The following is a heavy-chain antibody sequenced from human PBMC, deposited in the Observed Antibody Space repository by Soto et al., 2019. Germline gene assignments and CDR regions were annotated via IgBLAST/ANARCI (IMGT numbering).Heavy chain of an antibody. V-gene: IGHV3-30*18. CDR1: GFNFTNHG. D-gene: IGHD3-10*01. CDR3: TKERLRFGELSVDYYYMDV. CDR2: ISYDGSKK. Sequence: QVQLVESGGGAVQPGRSLSLSCAASGFNFTNHGMHWVRQAPGKGLEWVAAISYDGSKKFSADSVKGRFTISRDNSKNTLHLQMVSLTAEDTAVYYCTKERLRFGELSVDYYYMDVWGTGTTVTVSS. J-gene: IGHJ6*03.